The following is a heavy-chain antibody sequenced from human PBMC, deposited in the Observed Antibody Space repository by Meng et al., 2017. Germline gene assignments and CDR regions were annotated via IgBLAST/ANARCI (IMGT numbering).Heavy chain of an antibody. D-gene: IGHD6-19*01. J-gene: IGHJ4*02. CDR3: ARDSSSGWYHNY. CDR2: IYSGGST. V-gene: IGHV3-53*02. Sequence: EVQLAETGGGLSQPGRSLRLSCTASGFSVTTSYMSWVRQAPGKGLEWVSVIYSGGSTHYADSVKDRFSISRDNSKNTLYLQMNSLRAEDTAVYFCARDSSSGWYHNYWGQGTLVTVSS. CDR1: GFSVTTSY.